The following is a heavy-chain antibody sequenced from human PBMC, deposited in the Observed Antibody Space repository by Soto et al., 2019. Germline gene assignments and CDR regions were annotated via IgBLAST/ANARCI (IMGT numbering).Heavy chain of an antibody. CDR3: ARVFDSSGYYFPPSRAPFDY. J-gene: IGHJ4*02. CDR1: GGSVSSGSYY. CDR2: IYYSGST. D-gene: IGHD3-22*01. V-gene: IGHV4-61*01. Sequence: PSETLSLTCTVSGGSVSSGSYYWSWIRQPPGKGLEWIGYIYYSGSTNYKPSLKSRVTISVDTSKNQFSLKLSSVTAADTAVYYCARVFDSSGYYFPPSRAPFDYWGQGTLVTVSS.